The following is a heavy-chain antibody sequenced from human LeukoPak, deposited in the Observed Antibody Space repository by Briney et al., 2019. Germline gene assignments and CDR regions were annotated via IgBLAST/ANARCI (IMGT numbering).Heavy chain of an antibody. CDR2: MNPNSGNT. J-gene: IGHJ5*02. V-gene: IGHV1-8*03. CDR3: ARAPRRFLEWLLRGYNWFDP. D-gene: IGHD3-3*01. Sequence: ASVKVSCKASGYTFTSYDINWVRQATGQGLEWMGWMNPNSGNTGYAQKFQGRVTITRNTSISTAYMELSSLRSEDTAVYYCARAPRRFLEWLLRGYNWFDPWGQGTLVTVSS. CDR1: GYTFTSYD.